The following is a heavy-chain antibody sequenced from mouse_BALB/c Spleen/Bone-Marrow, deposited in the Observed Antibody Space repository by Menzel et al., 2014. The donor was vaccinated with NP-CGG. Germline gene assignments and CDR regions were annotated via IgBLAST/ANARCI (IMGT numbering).Heavy chain of an antibody. CDR3: ARGGWLRDAMDY. CDR1: GYTFTSYY. V-gene: IGHV1S56*01. CDR2: IYPGNVNT. J-gene: IGHJ4*01. D-gene: IGHD2-2*01. Sequence: QVQLQQSGPELVKPGASVRISCKASGYTFTSYYIHWVKQRPGQGLEWIGWIYPGNVNTNYNEKFKGKATLTAGKSSSTAYMQLSSLASEDSAVYFCARGGWLRDAMDYWGQGTSVTVSS.